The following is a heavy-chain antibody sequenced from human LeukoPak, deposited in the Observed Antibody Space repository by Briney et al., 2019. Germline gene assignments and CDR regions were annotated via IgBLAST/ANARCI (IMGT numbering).Heavy chain of an antibody. CDR3: AREGYDILTGLRKYYFDY. CDR1: GGTFSSYA. D-gene: IGHD3-9*01. J-gene: IGHJ4*02. CDR2: IIPIFGKA. V-gene: IGHV1-69*13. Sequence: GASVKVSCKASGGTFSSYAISWVRQAPGQGLEWMGGIIPIFGKANYAQKFQGRVTITADESTSTAYMELSSLRSEDTAVYYCAREGYDILTGLRKYYFDYWGQGTLVTVSS.